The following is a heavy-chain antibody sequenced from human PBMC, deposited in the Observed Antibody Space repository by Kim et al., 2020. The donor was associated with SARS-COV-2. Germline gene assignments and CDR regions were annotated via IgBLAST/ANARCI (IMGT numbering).Heavy chain of an antibody. Sequence: SETLTLTCTVSGGTISSSSYYWGWIRQRPGKGLVWLLSINYSGSTYYNPSHKSRVTISENPSNNLFSLKLNSVTAADSLLFYCARRLDTNLEGANDYLG. D-gene: IGHD5-18*01. J-gene: IGHJ4*01. CDR2: INYSGST. V-gene: IGHV4-39*01. CDR3: ARRLDTNLEGANDY. CDR1: GGTISSSSYY.